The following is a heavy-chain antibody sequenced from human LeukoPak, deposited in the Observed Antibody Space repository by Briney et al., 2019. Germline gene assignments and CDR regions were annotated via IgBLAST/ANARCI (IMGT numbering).Heavy chain of an antibody. J-gene: IGHJ4*02. CDR1: GDSISSGGYS. D-gene: IGHD6-19*01. Sequence: SETLSLTCAVSGDSISSGGYSWSWIRQPPGKGLEWIGEINHSGSTNYNPSLKSRVTISVDTSKNQFSLKLSSVTAADTAVYYCARDGIAVAGTSFDCWGQGTLVTVSS. V-gene: IGHV4-34*01. CDR3: ARDGIAVAGTSFDC. CDR2: INHSGST.